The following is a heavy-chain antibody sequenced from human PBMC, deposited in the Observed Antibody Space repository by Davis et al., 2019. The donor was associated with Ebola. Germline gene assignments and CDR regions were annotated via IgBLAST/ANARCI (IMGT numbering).Heavy chain of an antibody. J-gene: IGHJ6*02. D-gene: IGHD4-17*01. CDR2: INSNGRDT. V-gene: IGHV3-74*01. CDR1: GFTFSSYW. Sequence: GESLKISCAASGFTFSSYWIHWVRQAPGKGLVWVSRINSNGRDTIYSQSVKGRFTVSRDNAKNTLYLQMSSLRSEDTAVYYCAHMTTVTTTSGYYYYGMDVWGQGTTVTVSS. CDR3: AHMTTVTTTSGYYYYGMDV.